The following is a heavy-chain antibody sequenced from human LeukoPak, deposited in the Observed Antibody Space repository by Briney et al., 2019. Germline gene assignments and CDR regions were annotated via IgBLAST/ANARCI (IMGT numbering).Heavy chain of an antibody. CDR3: ASPHPEVQLWDYYYYGMDV. V-gene: IGHV1-69*13. CDR1: GGTFSSYA. D-gene: IGHD5-18*01. J-gene: IGHJ6*02. CDR2: IIPIFGTA. Sequence: ASVKVSCKASGGTFSSYAISWVRQAPGQGLEWMGGIIPIFGTANYAQKFQGRVTITADESTSTAYMELSSLRSEDTAVYYCASPHPEVQLWDYYYYGMDVWGQGTTVTVSS.